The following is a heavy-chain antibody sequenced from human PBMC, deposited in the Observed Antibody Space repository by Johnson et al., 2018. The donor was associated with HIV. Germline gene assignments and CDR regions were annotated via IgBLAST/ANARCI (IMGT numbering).Heavy chain of an antibody. D-gene: IGHD4/OR15-4a*01. CDR1: GFTFSSYA. CDR3: TTDVLGVDAFVI. Sequence: QVQLVESGGGVVQPGRSLRLSCAASGFTFSSYAMHWVRQAPGKGLEWVAVISYDGSNKYYAAPVKGRFTISRDDSKNTLYLQMNSLKTEDTAVYYCTTDVLGVDAFVIWGQGTMVTVSS. CDR2: ISYDGSNK. J-gene: IGHJ3*02. V-gene: IGHV3-30*04.